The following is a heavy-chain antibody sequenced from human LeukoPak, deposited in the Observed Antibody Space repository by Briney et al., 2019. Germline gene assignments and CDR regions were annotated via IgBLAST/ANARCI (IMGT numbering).Heavy chain of an antibody. Sequence: TGGSLRLSCEVSGFNFRKYWMTWVRQAPGRGLEWVASISEDGSREWYVDSVKGRFTVSRDNAKNALYLQVNSLRVDDTAVYYCTRDYSNARDYWGQGTLVTVSA. D-gene: IGHD2-21*01. CDR3: TRDYSNARDY. CDR1: GFNFRKYW. V-gene: IGHV3-7*01. J-gene: IGHJ4*02. CDR2: ISEDGSRE.